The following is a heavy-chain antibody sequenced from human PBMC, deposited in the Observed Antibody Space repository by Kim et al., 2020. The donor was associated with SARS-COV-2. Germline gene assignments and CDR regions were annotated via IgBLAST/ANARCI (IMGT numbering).Heavy chain of an antibody. CDR1: GYSFTSYW. CDR2: IYPGDSDT. Sequence: GESLKISCKGSGYSFTSYWIGWVRQMPGKGLEWMGIIYPGDSDTRYSPSFQGQVTISADKSISTAYLQWSSLKASDTAMYYCARWGAIRDGYNGDDYWGQGTLVTVSS. J-gene: IGHJ4*02. D-gene: IGHD5-12*01. V-gene: IGHV5-51*01. CDR3: ARWGAIRDGYNGDDY.